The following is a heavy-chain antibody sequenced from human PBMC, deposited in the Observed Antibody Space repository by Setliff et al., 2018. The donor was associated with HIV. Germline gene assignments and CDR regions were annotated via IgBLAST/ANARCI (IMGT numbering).Heavy chain of an antibody. CDR1: GLTFSSYT. J-gene: IGHJ6*03. CDR2: ISSSSSYI. D-gene: IGHD3-3*01. Sequence: GGSLRLSCAASGLTFSSYTMNWVRQAPGKGLEWVSSISSSSSYIYYADSVKGRFTISRDNAKNSLYLQMNSLRAEDTAVYYCARDRAESNYDGGYYYYMDVWGKGTTVTVSS. V-gene: IGHV3-21*01. CDR3: ARDRAESNYDGGYYYYMDV.